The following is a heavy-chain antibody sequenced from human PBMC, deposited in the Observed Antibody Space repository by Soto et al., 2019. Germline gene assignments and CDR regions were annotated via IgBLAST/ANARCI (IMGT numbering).Heavy chain of an antibody. CDR1: GYTFTGYY. CDR3: ARDHGSAQPFFGVVMGRYYYFDY. Sequence: QVQLVQSGAEVKKPGASVKVSCKASGYTFTGYYMHWVRQAPGQGLEWMGWIKPNSGGTNNAKKFQGWVTMTRDTSISTAYMELSRLRSDDTAVYYCARDHGSAQPFFGVVMGRYYYFDYWGQGTLVTVSS. V-gene: IGHV1-2*04. D-gene: IGHD3-3*01. CDR2: IKPNSGGT. J-gene: IGHJ4*02.